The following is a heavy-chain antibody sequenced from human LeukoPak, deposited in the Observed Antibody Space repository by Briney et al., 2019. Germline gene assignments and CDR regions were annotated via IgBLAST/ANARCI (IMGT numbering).Heavy chain of an antibody. CDR1: GGTSSTYT. D-gene: IGHD3-22*01. J-gene: IGHJ5*02. V-gene: IGHV1-69*05. CDR2: IIPIFGTA. CDR3: YYDSREIRRGFDP. Sequence: SVKVSCKASGGTSSTYTITWVRQAPGQGLEWMGGIIPIFGTANYAQKFQGRVTITTDESTSTAYMELSSLRSEDTAVYYCYYDSREIRRGFDPWGQGTLVTVSS.